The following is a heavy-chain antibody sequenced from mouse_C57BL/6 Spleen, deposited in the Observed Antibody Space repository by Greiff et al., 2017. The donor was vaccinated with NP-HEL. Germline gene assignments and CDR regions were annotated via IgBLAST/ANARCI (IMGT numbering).Heavy chain of an antibody. CDR2: ISYDGSN. Sequence: VQLKESGPGLVKPSQSLSLTCSVTGYSITSGYYWNWIRQFPGNKLEWMGYISYDGSNNYNPSLKNRISITRDTSKNQFFLKLNSVTTEDTATYYCARNVFRDYYGSSYDYWGQGTTLTVSS. V-gene: IGHV3-6*01. CDR3: ARNVFRDYYGSSYDY. CDR1: GYSITSGYY. J-gene: IGHJ2*01. D-gene: IGHD1-1*01.